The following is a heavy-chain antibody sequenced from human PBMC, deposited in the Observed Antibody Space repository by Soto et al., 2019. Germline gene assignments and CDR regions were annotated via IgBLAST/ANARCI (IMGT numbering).Heavy chain of an antibody. CDR2: IIPILGIA. Sequence: SVKVSCKASGGTFSSYTISWVRQAPGQGLEWMGRIIPILGIANYAQKFQGRVTITADKSTSTAYMELSSLRSEDTAVYYCARATAAAGYNWFDPWGQGTLVTVSS. CDR1: GGTFSSYT. D-gene: IGHD6-13*01. CDR3: ARATAAAGYNWFDP. J-gene: IGHJ5*02. V-gene: IGHV1-69*02.